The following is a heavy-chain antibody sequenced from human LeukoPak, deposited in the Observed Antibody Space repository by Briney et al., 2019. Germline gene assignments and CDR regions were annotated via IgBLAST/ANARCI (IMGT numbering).Heavy chain of an antibody. J-gene: IGHJ4*02. V-gene: IGHV5-51*01. Sequence: GEALKIPCKGSGYSFTSHWIGWVRQMPGKGPEWRGIIYPGDADTRYSPSFQGQVAISADKSISTAYLQWSSLKASDTAMYYCARPLGGATSYYFDYWGQGTLVTVSS. CDR3: ARPLGGATSYYFDY. D-gene: IGHD1-26*01. CDR2: IYPGDADT. CDR1: GYSFTSHW.